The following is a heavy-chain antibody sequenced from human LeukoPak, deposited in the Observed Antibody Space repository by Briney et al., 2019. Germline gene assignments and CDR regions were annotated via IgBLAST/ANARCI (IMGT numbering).Heavy chain of an antibody. CDR2: IFHSGST. Sequence: SETLSLTCTVSGASISSDDYYWGWIRQPPGKGPEWVGHIFHSGSTYYNPSLKSRVNMSVDTSTNQFSLRLSSVTAADTAVYYCASCGSVSYYYVFNYWGQGTLVTVSS. CDR1: GASISSDDYY. J-gene: IGHJ4*02. CDR3: ASCGSVSYYYVFNY. V-gene: IGHV4-30-4*01. D-gene: IGHD3-10*01.